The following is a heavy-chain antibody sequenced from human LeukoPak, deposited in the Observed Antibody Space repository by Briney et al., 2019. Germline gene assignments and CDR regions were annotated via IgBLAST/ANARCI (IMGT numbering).Heavy chain of an antibody. D-gene: IGHD3-22*01. Sequence: PGGSLRLSCAASGFTFSSYAMHWVRQAPGKGLEWVAVISYDGSNKYYADSVKGRFTISRDNSMNTLYLQMNSLRAEDTAVYYCASAYYDSSGYYDYWGQGTLVTVSS. V-gene: IGHV3-30*04. CDR3: ASAYYDSSGYYDY. CDR1: GFTFSSYA. CDR2: ISYDGSNK. J-gene: IGHJ4*02.